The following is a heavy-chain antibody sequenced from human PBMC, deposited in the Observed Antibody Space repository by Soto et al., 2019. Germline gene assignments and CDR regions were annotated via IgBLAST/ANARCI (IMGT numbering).Heavy chain of an antibody. CDR3: AKLMIGVGATSAFDF. CDR1: AFTFSSFS. J-gene: IGHJ3*01. V-gene: IGHV3-23*01. Sequence: GGSLRLSCAASAFTFSSFSMAWVRQAPGKGLEWVSVISASGGSTWYADSVKGRFTISRDNSKNTLSLQMNSLRAEDTALYYCAKLMIGVGATSAFDFWGQGTMVPVSS. D-gene: IGHD1-26*01. CDR2: ISASGGST.